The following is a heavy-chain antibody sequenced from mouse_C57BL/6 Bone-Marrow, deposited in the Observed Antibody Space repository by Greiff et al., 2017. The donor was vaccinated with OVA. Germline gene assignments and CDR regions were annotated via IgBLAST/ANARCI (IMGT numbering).Heavy chain of an antibody. V-gene: IGHV1-53*01. J-gene: IGHJ3*01. CDR3: AGEGARLLKPTQTPFAY. Sequence: QVQLQQPGTELVKPGASVKLSCKASGYTFTSYWMHWVKQRPGQGLEWIGNINPSNGGTNYNEKFKSKATLTVDKSSSTAYMQLSSLTSEDSAVYSWAGEGARLLKPTQTPFAYWGQGTLVTVSA. CDR1: GYTFTSYW. CDR2: INPSNGGT.